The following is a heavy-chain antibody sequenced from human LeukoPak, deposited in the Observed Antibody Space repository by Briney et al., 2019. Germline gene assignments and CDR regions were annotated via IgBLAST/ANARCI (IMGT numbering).Heavy chain of an antibody. CDR1: GGTFSSYA. CDR2: IIPIFGTA. J-gene: IGHJ4*02. Sequence: GASVKVSCKASGGTFSSYAISWVRQAPGQGLEWMGGIIPIFGTANYAQKFQGRVTITTDESTSTAYMELSSLRSEDTAVYYCARGLIPLYYFDYWGQGTLVTVSS. V-gene: IGHV1-69*05. D-gene: IGHD2-8*01. CDR3: ARGLIPLYYFDY.